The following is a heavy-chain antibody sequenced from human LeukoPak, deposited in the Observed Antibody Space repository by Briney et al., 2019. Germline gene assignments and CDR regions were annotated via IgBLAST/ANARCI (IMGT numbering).Heavy chain of an antibody. CDR2: ISHSGSN. V-gene: IGHV4-34*01. Sequence: SETLSLTCAVYGGSFSDYYWSWIRQPPGKGLEWIGEISHSGSNNYNPSLKSRVTISVDTSKNQFSLNLSSVTAADTAVYYCARGPVLDYVSGGYYYFDYWGQGTLVTVSS. J-gene: IGHJ4*02. CDR3: ARGPVLDYVSGGYYYFDY. D-gene: IGHD3-22*01. CDR1: GGSFSDYY.